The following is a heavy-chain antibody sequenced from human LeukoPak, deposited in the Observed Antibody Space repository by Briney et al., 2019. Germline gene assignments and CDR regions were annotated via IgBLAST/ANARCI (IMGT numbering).Heavy chain of an antibody. J-gene: IGHJ6*03. CDR2: IIPIFGTA. V-gene: IGHV1-69*13. D-gene: IGHD3-22*01. CDR1: GGTFSSYA. Sequence: SVKVSCKASGGTFSSYAISWVRQAPGQGLEWMGGIIPIFGTANYAQKFQGRVTITADESTSTAYMELSSLRSENTAVYYCARMTYYYDSSGYSHSYYYYYYMDVWGKGTTVTISS. CDR3: ARMTYYYDSSGYSHSYYYYYYMDV.